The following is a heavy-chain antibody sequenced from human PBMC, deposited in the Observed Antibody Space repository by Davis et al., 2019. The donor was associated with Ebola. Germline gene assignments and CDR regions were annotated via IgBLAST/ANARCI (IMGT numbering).Heavy chain of an antibody. CDR2: LYSGGST. J-gene: IGHJ4*02. D-gene: IGHD2-8*01. Sequence: PGGSLRLSCAASGFSVTSNYMSWVRQVSGKGLEWVSTLYSGGSTYYADSVKGRFDISRDDSNNTIDLQMNNLRVKDTAVYFCARGLPHSFGVFDSWGQGALVTASS. CDR1: GFSVTSNY. CDR3: ARGLPHSFGVFDS. V-gene: IGHV3-66*01.